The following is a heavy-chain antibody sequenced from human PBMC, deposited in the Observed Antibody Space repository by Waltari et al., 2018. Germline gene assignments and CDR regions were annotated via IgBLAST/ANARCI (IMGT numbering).Heavy chain of an antibody. V-gene: IGHV4-34*01. CDR2: INHSGST. CDR1: GGSFSGYY. J-gene: IGHJ5*02. CDR3: ARAPRGYNGSGNVRYNWFDP. Sequence: QVQLQQWGAGLLKPSETLSLTCAVYGGSFSGYYWSWIRQPPGKGLAWIGEINHSGSTNYNPSLKSRVTISVDTSKNQFSLKLSSVTAADTAVYYCARAPRGYNGSGNVRYNWFDPWGQGTLVTVSS. D-gene: IGHD3-10*01.